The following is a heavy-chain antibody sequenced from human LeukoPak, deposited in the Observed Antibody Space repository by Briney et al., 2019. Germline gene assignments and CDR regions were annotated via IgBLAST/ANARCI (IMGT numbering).Heavy chain of an antibody. CDR1: GYTFTSYG. J-gene: IGHJ4*02. CDR2: ISAYNGNT. D-gene: IGHD2-2*01. V-gene: IGHV1-18*04. Sequence: GASVKVSFKASGYTFTSYGISWVRQAPGQGLEWMGWISAYNGNTNYAQKLQGRVTMTTDTSTSTAYMELRSLRSDDTAVYYCARDMGDIVVVPAASGYWGQGTLVTVSS. CDR3: ARDMGDIVVVPAASGY.